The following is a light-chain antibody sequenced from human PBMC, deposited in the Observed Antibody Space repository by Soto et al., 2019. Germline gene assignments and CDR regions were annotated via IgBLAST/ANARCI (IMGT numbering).Light chain of an antibody. Sequence: QSVLTQPPSASGSPGQSVTISCTGTSSDVGGYNYVSWYQHHPGKAPKLMIYEVTKRPSGVPDRFCGSKSGNTASLTVSGLQAEDEADYYCSSYAGSNNYVVFGGGTKLTVL. CDR3: SSYAGSNNYVV. CDR2: EVT. V-gene: IGLV2-8*01. J-gene: IGLJ2*01. CDR1: SSDVGGYNY.